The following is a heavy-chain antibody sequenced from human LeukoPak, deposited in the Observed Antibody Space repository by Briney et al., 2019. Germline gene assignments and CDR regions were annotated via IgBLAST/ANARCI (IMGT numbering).Heavy chain of an antibody. V-gene: IGHV3-48*02. D-gene: IGHD3-16*01. CDR3: ARDVGRNPRRLGEPLRWFDP. Sequence: QSGGSLRLSCAASGFTFSSYSMNWVRQAPGKGLEWVSYISSSSSTIYYADSVKGRFTISRDNAKNSLYLQMNSLRDEDTAVYYCARDVGRNPRRLGEPLRWFDPWGQGTLVTVSS. J-gene: IGHJ5*02. CDR1: GFTFSSYS. CDR2: ISSSSSTI.